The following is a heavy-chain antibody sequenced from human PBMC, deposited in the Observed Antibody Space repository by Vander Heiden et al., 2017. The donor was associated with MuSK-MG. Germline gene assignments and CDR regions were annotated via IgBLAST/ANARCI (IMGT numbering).Heavy chain of an antibody. CDR2: IIPIFGTA. CDR3: ARGAYDSSGDDSDNWFDP. D-gene: IGHD3-22*01. J-gene: IGHJ5*02. Sequence: QVQLVQSGAEVKKPGSSVKVSCKASGGTFSSYAISWVRQAPGQGLEWMGGIIPIFGTANYAKKFQGRVTITADESTSTAYRELSSLRSEETAVYYCARGAYDSSGDDSDNWFDPWGQGTMVTVSS. V-gene: IGHV1-69*01. CDR1: GGTFSSYA.